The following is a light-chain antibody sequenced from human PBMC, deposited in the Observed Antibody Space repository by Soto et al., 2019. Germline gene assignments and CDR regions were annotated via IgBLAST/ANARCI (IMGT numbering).Light chain of an antibody. V-gene: IGKV3-20*01. CDR3: QQYDNSWT. J-gene: IGKJ1*01. CDR2: GTS. CDR1: QSISSRY. Sequence: EIVMTQSPGTLSLSPGESATLSCRASQSISSRYLAWYQQKPGQAPRLLIYGTSSRATGIPDRFSGSGSGTDFTLTISRLEPEDSAVYYCQQYDNSWTFGQGTKVDIK.